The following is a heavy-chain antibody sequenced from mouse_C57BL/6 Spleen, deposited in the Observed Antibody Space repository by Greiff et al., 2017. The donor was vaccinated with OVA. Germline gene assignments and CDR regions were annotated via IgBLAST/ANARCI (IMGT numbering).Heavy chain of an antibody. CDR3: ARDYYGSSYLYYYAMDY. D-gene: IGHD1-1*01. CDR2: IYPGDGDT. J-gene: IGHJ4*01. Sequence: QVQLQQSGAELVKPGASVKISCKASGYAFSSYWMNWVKQRPGKGLEWIGQIYPGDGDTNYNGKFKGKATLTADKSSSTAYMQLSSLTSEDSAVYFCARDYYGSSYLYYYAMDYWDQGTSVTVSS. V-gene: IGHV1-80*01. CDR1: GYAFSSYW.